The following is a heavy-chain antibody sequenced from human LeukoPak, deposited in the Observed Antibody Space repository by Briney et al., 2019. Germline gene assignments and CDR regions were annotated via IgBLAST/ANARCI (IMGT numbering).Heavy chain of an antibody. D-gene: IGHD6-13*01. V-gene: IGHV1-18*01. CDR2: ISAYNGNT. Sequence: ASVKVSCTASGYTFTSYGISWVRQAPGQGLEWMGWISAYNGNTNYAQKLQGRVTMTTDTSTSTAYMELRSLRSDDTAVYYCARDLRRIAASRGIYYYYYMDVWGKGTTVTVSS. CDR3: ARDLRRIAASRGIYYYYYMDV. J-gene: IGHJ6*03. CDR1: GYTFTSYG.